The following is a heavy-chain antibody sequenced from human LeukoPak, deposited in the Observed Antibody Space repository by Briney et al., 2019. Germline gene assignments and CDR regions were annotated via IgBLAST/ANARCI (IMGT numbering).Heavy chain of an antibody. Sequence: SETLSLTCTVSGGSISSYYWSWIRQPPGKGLEWIGYIYYSGSTNYNPSLKSRVTISVDTSKNQFSLKLGSVTAADTAVYYCAREEGSGRILGSWGQGTLVTVSS. V-gene: IGHV4-59*12. CDR1: GGSISSYY. D-gene: IGHD6-19*01. CDR3: AREEGSGRILGS. CDR2: IYYSGST. J-gene: IGHJ5*01.